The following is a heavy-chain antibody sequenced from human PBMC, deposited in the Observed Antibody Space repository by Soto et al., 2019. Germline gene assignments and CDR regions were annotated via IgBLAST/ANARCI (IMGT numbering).Heavy chain of an antibody. D-gene: IGHD3-3*01. CDR3: ARRDYDFWSGYPNWFDP. Sequence: SETLSLTCTVSGGSISSSSYYWGWIRQPPGKGLEWIGSIYYSGSTYYNPSLKSRVTISVDTSKNQFSLKLSSVTAADTAVYYCARRDYDFWSGYPNWFDPWGQGTLVTVSS. CDR2: IYYSGST. CDR1: GGSISSSSYY. J-gene: IGHJ5*02. V-gene: IGHV4-39*01.